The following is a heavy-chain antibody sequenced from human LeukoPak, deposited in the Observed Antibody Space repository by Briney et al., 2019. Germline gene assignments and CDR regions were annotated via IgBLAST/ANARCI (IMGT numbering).Heavy chain of an antibody. V-gene: IGHV3-30*18. CDR3: AKDTSRLVVNAPLDY. D-gene: IGHD2-8*02. J-gene: IGHJ4*02. CDR1: GFTFSSYG. CDR2: ISYDGSNK. Sequence: SGGSLRLSCAASGFTFSSYGMHWVRQAPGKGLEWVAIISYDGSNKYSADSVKGRFTISRDNPKNTLYLQMNSLRAEDTAVYYCAKDTSRLVVNAPLDYWGQGTLVTVSS.